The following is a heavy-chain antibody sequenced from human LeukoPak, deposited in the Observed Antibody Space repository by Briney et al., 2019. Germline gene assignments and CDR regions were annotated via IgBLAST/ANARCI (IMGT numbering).Heavy chain of an antibody. V-gene: IGHV3-30-3*01. J-gene: IGHJ4*02. CDR2: ISHDGSNK. CDR3: ARAQDIVVVVAATPGGY. CDR1: GFIFGSYA. Sequence: PGGSLRLSCAASGFIFGSYAMHWVRQAPGKGLEWVAVISHDGSNKYYADSVRGRFTISRDNSKNTLYLQMNSLRAEDTAVYYCARAQDIVVVVAATPGGYWGQGTLVTVSS. D-gene: IGHD2-15*01.